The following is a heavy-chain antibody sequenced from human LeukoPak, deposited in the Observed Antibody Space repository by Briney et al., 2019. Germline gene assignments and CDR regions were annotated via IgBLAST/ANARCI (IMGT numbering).Heavy chain of an antibody. J-gene: IGHJ4*02. CDR2: ISNNGSTI. Sequence: GGSLRLSCAASGFTFSDYYMSWIRQAPGKALEWVSYISNNGSTIYYADSVSGRFTISRNNAKNSLYLQMNSLRAEDTAVYYCARGHLYESPLAYWGQGTLVTVSS. D-gene: IGHD2/OR15-2a*01. V-gene: IGHV3-11*01. CDR1: GFTFSDYY. CDR3: ARGHLYESPLAY.